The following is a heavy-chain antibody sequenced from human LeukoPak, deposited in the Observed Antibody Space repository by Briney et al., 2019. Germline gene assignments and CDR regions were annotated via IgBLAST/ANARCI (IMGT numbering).Heavy chain of an antibody. Sequence: PSETLSLTCTVSGGSISSGDYSWSWIRQPPGKGLEWIGYIYYSGSTYYNPSLKSRVTISVDTSKNQFSLKLSSVTAADTAVYYCAREHIAAAGPPYFDYWGQGTLVTVSS. CDR1: GGSISSGDYS. V-gene: IGHV4-30-4*01. CDR2: IYYSGST. CDR3: AREHIAAAGPPYFDY. D-gene: IGHD6-13*01. J-gene: IGHJ4*02.